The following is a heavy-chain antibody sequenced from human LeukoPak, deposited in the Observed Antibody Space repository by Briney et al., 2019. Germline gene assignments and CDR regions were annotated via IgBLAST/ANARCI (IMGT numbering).Heavy chain of an antibody. V-gene: IGHV1-46*01. Sequence: GASVKVSCKASGYTFTSYYIHWVRQAPGQGLEWMGLINPSGGSTNYAQKFQGRVTITADKSTSTAYMELSSLRSEDTAVYYCAREGIAAKGRWFDPWGQGTLVTVSS. J-gene: IGHJ5*02. CDR3: AREGIAAKGRWFDP. D-gene: IGHD2-15*01. CDR2: INPSGGST. CDR1: GYTFTSYY.